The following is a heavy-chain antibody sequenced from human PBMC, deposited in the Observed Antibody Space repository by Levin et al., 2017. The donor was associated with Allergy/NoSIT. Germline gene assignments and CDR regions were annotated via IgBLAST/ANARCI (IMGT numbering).Heavy chain of an antibody. J-gene: IGHJ3*02. CDR2: ISSSNTI. D-gene: IGHD6-19*01. CDR3: ASFMAVGAFHI. V-gene: IGHV3-48*02. CDR1: GFTFSTYN. Sequence: GESLKISCAASGFTFSTYNMNWVRQAPGKGLEWVSYISSSNTIYYANSVKGRFTISRDNAKNSLYLQMNSLRDEDTAVYYCASFMAVGAFHIWGQGTMVTVSS.